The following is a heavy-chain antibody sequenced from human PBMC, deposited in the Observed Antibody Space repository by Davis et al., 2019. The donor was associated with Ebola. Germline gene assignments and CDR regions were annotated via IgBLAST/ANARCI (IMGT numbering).Heavy chain of an antibody. V-gene: IGHV4-34*01. CDR1: GGSFSGYY. D-gene: IGHD1-7*01. Sequence: SETLSLTCAVYGGSFSGYYWSWIRQPPGKGLEWIGEINHSGSTNYNPSLKRRVTISVDTSKNQFSLKLSSVTAADTAVYYCARERGLTGTTRRFDYWGQGTLVTVSS. CDR3: ARERGLTGTTRRFDY. CDR2: INHSGST. J-gene: IGHJ4*02.